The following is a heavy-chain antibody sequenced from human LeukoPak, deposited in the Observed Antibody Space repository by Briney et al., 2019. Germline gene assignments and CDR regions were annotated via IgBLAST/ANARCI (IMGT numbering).Heavy chain of an antibody. Sequence: GGSLRLSCAASGFTFSSYGMHWVRQAPGKGLEWVAVISYDGSNKYYADSVKGRFTISRDNSKNTLYLQMNSPRAEDTAVYYCATSGWNFDYWGQGTLVTVSS. CDR3: ATSGWNFDY. CDR2: ISYDGSNK. J-gene: IGHJ4*02. V-gene: IGHV3-30*03. CDR1: GFTFSSYG. D-gene: IGHD6-19*01.